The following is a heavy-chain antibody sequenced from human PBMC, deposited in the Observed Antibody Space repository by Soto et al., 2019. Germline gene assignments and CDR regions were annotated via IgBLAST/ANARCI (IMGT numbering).Heavy chain of an antibody. CDR3: ARDLYSYSPYYYYGMDV. J-gene: IGHJ6*02. D-gene: IGHD5-18*01. V-gene: IGHV3-21*01. Sequence: PGGARRLSCAASGFTFSSYSMNWVRQAPGKGLEWVSSISSSSSYIYYADSVKGRFTISRDNAKNSLYLQMNSLRAEDTAVYYCARDLYSYSPYYYYGMDVWGQGPTVTVSS. CDR2: ISSSSSYI. CDR1: GFTFSSYS.